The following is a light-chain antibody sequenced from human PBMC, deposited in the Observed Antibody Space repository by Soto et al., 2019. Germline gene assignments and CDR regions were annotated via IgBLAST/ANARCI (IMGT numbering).Light chain of an antibody. CDR1: YSNFGSNP. Sequence: QSVLTQPPSASGTPGQRVTISCSGTYSNFGSNPVTWYQQLPGTAPKLLINNNDQQPSWVPGRYSGSKYGTSASLAISWLQSEDEADYYCAAWDDGRNGPVFGGGTKVTVL. J-gene: IGLJ3*02. CDR3: AAWDDGRNGPV. CDR2: NND. V-gene: IGLV1-44*01.